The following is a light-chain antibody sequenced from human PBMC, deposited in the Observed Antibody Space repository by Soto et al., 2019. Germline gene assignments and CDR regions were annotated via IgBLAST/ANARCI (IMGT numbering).Light chain of an antibody. CDR1: HTINNY. V-gene: IGKV1-39*01. Sequence: DIQMTQSPSSLSASVGDRVTITCRAGHTINNYVNWYQQRPGKAPKLLIYAASSLQSGVPSRFRGSGSGTDFTLTITSLQPEDFATYFCQPSYSTPPTFGQGTKVEIK. J-gene: IGKJ1*01. CDR2: AAS. CDR3: QPSYSTPPT.